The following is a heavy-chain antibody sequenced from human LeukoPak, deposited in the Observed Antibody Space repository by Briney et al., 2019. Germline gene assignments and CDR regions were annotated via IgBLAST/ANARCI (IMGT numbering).Heavy chain of an antibody. D-gene: IGHD3-10*01. Sequence: GGSLRLSCAASGFTFSSYAMTWVRQAPGKGLERGSTISGSGDIIYYADSVKGRFTISRDNPKNTLYLQMNSLRAEDTAVYYCARGPSITMVRGGQWYYYMDVWGKGTTVTISS. J-gene: IGHJ6*03. CDR2: ISGSGDII. V-gene: IGHV3-23*01. CDR1: GFTFSSYA. CDR3: ARGPSITMVRGGQWYYYMDV.